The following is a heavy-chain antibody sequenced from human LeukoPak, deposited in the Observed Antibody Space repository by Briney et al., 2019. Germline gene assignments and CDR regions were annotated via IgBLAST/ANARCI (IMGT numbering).Heavy chain of an antibody. CDR2: ISAYNGNT. Sequence: ASVKVSCKASGYTFTSYGISWVRQAPGQGLEWMGWISAYNGNTNYAQKLQGRVTMTTDTSTSTAYMELRSLRSDDTAVYYCARTYYYDSSGYYTNYYYYYMDVWGKGTTVTISS. D-gene: IGHD3-22*01. V-gene: IGHV1-18*01. J-gene: IGHJ6*03. CDR1: GYTFTSYG. CDR3: ARTYYYDSSGYYTNYYYYYMDV.